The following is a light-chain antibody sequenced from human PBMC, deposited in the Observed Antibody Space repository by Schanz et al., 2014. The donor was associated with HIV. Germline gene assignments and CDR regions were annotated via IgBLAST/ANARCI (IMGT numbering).Light chain of an antibody. CDR1: SRDVGGDNY. CDR2: EVS. CDR3: SSYTSSSTPLV. J-gene: IGLJ3*02. Sequence: QSALTQPPSASGSPGQSVTISCTGTSRDVGGDNYPSWYQQHPGKAPKLMVYEVSKRPSGVSNRFSGSKSGNTASLTFSGLQAEDEADYYCSSYTSSSTPLVFGGGTKLTVL. V-gene: IGLV2-14*01.